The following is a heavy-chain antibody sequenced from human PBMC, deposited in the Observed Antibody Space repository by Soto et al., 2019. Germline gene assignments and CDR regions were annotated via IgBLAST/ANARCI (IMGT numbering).Heavy chain of an antibody. Sequence: PSETLSLTCTVSGGSISSYYWSWIRQPPGKGLEWIGYIYYSGSTNYNPSIKSRVTISVDTSKNQFSLKLSSVTAADTAVYYCARQTSITGTLGYFDYWGQGTLVTVSS. CDR1: GGSISSYY. V-gene: IGHV4-59*01. J-gene: IGHJ4*02. CDR2: IYYSGST. CDR3: ARQTSITGTLGYFDY. D-gene: IGHD1-20*01.